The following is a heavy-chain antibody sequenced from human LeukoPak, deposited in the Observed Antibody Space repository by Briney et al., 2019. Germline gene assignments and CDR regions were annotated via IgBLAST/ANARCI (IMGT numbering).Heavy chain of an antibody. V-gene: IGHV1-18*01. D-gene: IGHD2-8*01. Sequence: GASVKVSCKASGYTFTSYGISWVRQAPGQGLEWMGWISAYNGNTNYAQTLQGRATMTTDTSTSTAYMELRSLRSDDTAVYYCARPSVFYVLDYRGQGTLVTVSS. J-gene: IGHJ4*02. CDR1: GYTFTSYG. CDR3: ARPSVFYVLDY. CDR2: ISAYNGNT.